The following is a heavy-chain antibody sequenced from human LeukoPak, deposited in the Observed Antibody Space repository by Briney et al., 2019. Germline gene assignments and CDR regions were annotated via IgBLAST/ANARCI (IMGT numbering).Heavy chain of an antibody. V-gene: IGHV4-59*08. Sequence: SETLSLTCTVSGGSISPYYWSWIRQPPGKGLEWIGYIYYSGSTNYNPPLKSRVTISVDTSKNQFSLKLSSVTAADTAVYYCARHGGGGESYPRVFDYWGRGNLVTVSS. J-gene: IGHJ4*02. D-gene: IGHD1-26*01. CDR1: GGSISPYY. CDR2: IYYSGST. CDR3: ARHGGGGESYPRVFDY.